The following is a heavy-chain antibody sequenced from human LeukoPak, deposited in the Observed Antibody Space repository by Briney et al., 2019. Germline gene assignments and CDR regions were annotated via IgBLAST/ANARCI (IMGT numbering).Heavy chain of an antibody. D-gene: IGHD3-22*01. Sequence: RGSLRLSCAASGFTFSSYAMSWVRQAPGKGLEWVSAISGSGGSTYYADSVKGRFTISRDNSKNTLYLQMNSLRAEDTAVYYCAKDQFYDSSGYYPLYFDYWGQGTLVTVSS. J-gene: IGHJ4*02. V-gene: IGHV3-23*01. CDR1: GFTFSSYA. CDR2: ISGSGGST. CDR3: AKDQFYDSSGYYPLYFDY.